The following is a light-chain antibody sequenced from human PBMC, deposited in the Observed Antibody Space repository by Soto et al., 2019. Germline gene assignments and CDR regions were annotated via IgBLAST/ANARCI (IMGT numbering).Light chain of an antibody. V-gene: IGKV1-5*03. Sequence: DIQMTQSPSTLSASVGDRVTITCRASQSISSWLAWYQQKPGKAPKLLIYKESSLESGVPSRFNGSGSGTEFTLTISSLQPDDFAAYYCQQYNSYSYTCGQGTKLEIK. CDR3: QQYNSYSYT. J-gene: IGKJ2*01. CDR1: QSISSW. CDR2: KES.